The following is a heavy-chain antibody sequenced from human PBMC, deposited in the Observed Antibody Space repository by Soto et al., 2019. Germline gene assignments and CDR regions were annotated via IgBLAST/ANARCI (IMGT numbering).Heavy chain of an antibody. Sequence: QVQLVQSGAEVKKPGSSVKLSCKASGDSFNTFAVTWVRQAPGQGLEWMGGIIPNFDTPNYAQKFQGRVTIIADKSTSTPYMELSSLRSEDTAVYYCARPYYDSSGYYLGYFDYWGQGTLVTVSS. CDR1: GDSFNTFA. J-gene: IGHJ4*02. CDR3: ARPYYDSSGYYLGYFDY. V-gene: IGHV1-69*06. CDR2: IIPNFDTP. D-gene: IGHD3-22*01.